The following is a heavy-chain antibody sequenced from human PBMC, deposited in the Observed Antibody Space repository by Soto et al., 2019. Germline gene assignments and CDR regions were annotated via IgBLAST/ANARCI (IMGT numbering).Heavy chain of an antibody. CDR1: DGSFSGYY. D-gene: IGHD6-19*01. Sequence: SETQSLTYAVYDGSFSGYYGIWIREPPGKMLEWIGEINHSGSTNYNPSLKSRVTISVNTSKHQFSLKLSSVTAADTAVYYCARAGGLGAVAVDYWGQGTLVTVS. J-gene: IGHJ4*02. CDR2: INHSGST. CDR3: ARAGGLGAVAVDY. V-gene: IGHV4-34*01.